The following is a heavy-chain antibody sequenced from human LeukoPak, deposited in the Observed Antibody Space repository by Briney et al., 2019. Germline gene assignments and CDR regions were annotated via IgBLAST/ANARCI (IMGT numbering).Heavy chain of an antibody. CDR3: ARVVSNYPPEDY. CDR2: ISSSSSYI. D-gene: IGHD4-11*01. Sequence: GGSLRLSCAASGFTFSSYSMNWVRQAPGKGLEWVSSISSSSSYIYYADSVKGRFTISRDNAKNSLYLQMNSLRAEDTAVYYCARVVSNYPPEDYWGQGTLVTVSS. V-gene: IGHV3-21*01. CDR1: GFTFSSYS. J-gene: IGHJ4*02.